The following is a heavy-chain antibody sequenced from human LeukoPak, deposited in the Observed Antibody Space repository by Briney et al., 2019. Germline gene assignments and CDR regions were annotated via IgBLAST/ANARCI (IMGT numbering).Heavy chain of an antibody. V-gene: IGHV1-18*01. J-gene: IGHJ6*02. Sequence: GASVKVSCKASGYIFTSYGISWVRQAPGQGLEWMGWISAYYGNTNYAQKLQGRVTMTSDTSTSTAYMELRSLRSDDTAVYYCARDRYYDRSGYWWSAHCYYYGMDVWGQGTTVTVSS. CDR3: ARDRYYDRSGYWWSAHCYYYGMDV. CDR2: ISAYYGNT. CDR1: GYIFTSYG. D-gene: IGHD3-22*01.